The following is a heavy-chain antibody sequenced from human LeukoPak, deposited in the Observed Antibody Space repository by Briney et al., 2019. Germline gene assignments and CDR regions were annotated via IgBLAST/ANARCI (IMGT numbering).Heavy chain of an antibody. Sequence: GGSLRLSCAASGFTFSSYAMSWVRQAPGKGLEWVLIITGSGSGDSTYYADSVKGRFTISRDNSKNTLYLQMNSLRAEDTAVYYCAKKEAVAGKGFDYWGQGTLVTVSS. CDR1: GFTFSSYA. V-gene: IGHV3-23*01. CDR3: AKKEAVAGKGFDY. D-gene: IGHD6-19*01. J-gene: IGHJ4*02. CDR2: ITGSGSGDST.